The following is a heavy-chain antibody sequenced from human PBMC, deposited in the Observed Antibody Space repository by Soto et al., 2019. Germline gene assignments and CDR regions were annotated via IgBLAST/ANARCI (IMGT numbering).Heavy chain of an antibody. CDR3: ARESEAQQLAVGFDY. J-gene: IGHJ4*02. CDR2: IIPIFGTA. CDR1: GGTFSSYA. Sequence: VTVSCKASGGTFSSYAISWVRQAPGQGLEWMGGIIPIFGTANYAQKFQGRVTITADESTSTAYMELSSLRSEDTAVYYCARESEAQQLAVGFDYWGQGTLVTVSS. V-gene: IGHV1-69*01. D-gene: IGHD6-13*01.